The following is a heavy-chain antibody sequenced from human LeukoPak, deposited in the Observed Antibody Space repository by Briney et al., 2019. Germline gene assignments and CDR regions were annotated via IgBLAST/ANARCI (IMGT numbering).Heavy chain of an antibody. J-gene: IGHJ4*02. Sequence: AGGSLRLSCAASGFTFSSYGMHWVRQAPGKGLEWVAFIRYDGSTQYYADSVKGRFTISRDNTKNTLYLQMNSLRVEDTAVYYCTKERRGWYSEQWGQGTPVTVSS. V-gene: IGHV3-30*02. CDR3: TKERRGWYSEQ. D-gene: IGHD2-21*01. CDR1: GFTFSSYG. CDR2: IRYDGSTQ.